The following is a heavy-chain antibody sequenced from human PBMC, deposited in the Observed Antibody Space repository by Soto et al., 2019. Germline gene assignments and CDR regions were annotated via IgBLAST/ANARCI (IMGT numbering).Heavy chain of an antibody. CDR2: ISGSGERT. CDR3: AKDMREAFCGVDCYSLFDC. V-gene: IGHV3-23*01. Sequence: GGSLRLSCAASGFTFSGFAMNWARQAPGKGLEWVTTISGSGERTYYADSAKGRFTVSRDNSKNTVFLQMNSLTAEDTAMYYCAKDMREAFCGVDCYSLFDCWGQGILVTVSS. J-gene: IGHJ4*01. CDR1: GFTFSGFA. D-gene: IGHD2-21*02.